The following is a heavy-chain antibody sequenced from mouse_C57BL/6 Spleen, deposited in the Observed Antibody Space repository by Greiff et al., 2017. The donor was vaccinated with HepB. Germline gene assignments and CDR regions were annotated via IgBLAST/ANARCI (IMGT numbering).Heavy chain of an antibody. CDR2: IDPEDGDT. Sequence: DVQLQESGAELVRPGASVKLSCTASGFNIKDYYMHWVKQRPEQGLEWIGRIDPEDGDTEYAPKFQGKATMTADTSSNTAYLQLSSLTSEDTAVYSCTKGLAITTLVATDYWGQGTTLTVSS. CDR3: TKGLAITTLVATDY. CDR1: GFNIKDYY. D-gene: IGHD1-1*01. J-gene: IGHJ2*01. V-gene: IGHV14-1*01.